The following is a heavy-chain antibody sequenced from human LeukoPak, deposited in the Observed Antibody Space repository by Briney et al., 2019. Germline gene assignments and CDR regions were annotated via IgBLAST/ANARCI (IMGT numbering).Heavy chain of an antibody. Sequence: PSETPSLTCTVSGGSISSYYWSWIRQPPGKGLEWIGYIYYSGSTNYNPSLKSRVTISVDTSKNQFSQKLSSVTAADTAVYYCATDLTGGEGHSWFAPWGQGTLLIVSS. V-gene: IGHV4-59*01. J-gene: IGHJ5*02. CDR2: IYYSGST. CDR1: GGSISSYY. D-gene: IGHD2-21*01. CDR3: ATDLTGGEGHSWFAP.